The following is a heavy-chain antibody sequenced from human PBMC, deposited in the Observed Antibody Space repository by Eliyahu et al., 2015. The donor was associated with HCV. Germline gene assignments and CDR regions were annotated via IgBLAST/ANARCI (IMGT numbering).Heavy chain of an antibody. CDR3: AKVGEPYSYYDY. CDR1: GXAFSGYA. J-gene: IGHJ4*02. V-gene: IGHV3-23*01. CDR2: ISGSGGTT. D-gene: IGHD4-11*01. Sequence: EVQLLESGGGLVQPGGSLRLXCAASGXAFSGYAVNWVRQAPGKGLEWVSAISGSGGTTYYTDSMKGRITISRDNSKNTVYLQMSSLRAEDTATYYCAKVGEPYSYYDYWGQGTLVTVSS.